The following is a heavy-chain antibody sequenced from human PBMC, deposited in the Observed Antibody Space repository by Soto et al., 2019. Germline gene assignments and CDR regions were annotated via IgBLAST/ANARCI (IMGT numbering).Heavy chain of an antibody. CDR3: ARDRRVPWELWDYYYYGMDV. CDR2: ISSRSSYI. D-gene: IGHD1-26*01. J-gene: IGHJ6*02. V-gene: IGHV3-21*01. CDR1: GFTFSSYS. Sequence: PGGSLRLSCAASGFTFSSYSMNWVRQAPGKGMEWVSSISSRSSYIYYADSVKGRFTTSRDNAKNSLYLQMNSLRAEDTAVYYCARDRRVPWELWDYYYYGMDVWGQGTTVTVSS.